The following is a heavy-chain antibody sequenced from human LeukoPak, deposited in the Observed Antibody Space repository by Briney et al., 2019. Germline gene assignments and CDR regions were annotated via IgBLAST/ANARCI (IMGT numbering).Heavy chain of an antibody. Sequence: ASVKVSCKASGYTFTSYGISWVRQAPGQGLEWMGWISDYNGNTNYAQKLQGRVTMTTDTSTSTAYMELRSLRSDDTAVYYCASGYYDILTGHYYYMDVWGKGTTVTVSS. V-gene: IGHV1-18*01. CDR3: ASGYYDILTGHYYYMDV. D-gene: IGHD3-9*01. J-gene: IGHJ6*03. CDR1: GYTFTSYG. CDR2: ISDYNGNT.